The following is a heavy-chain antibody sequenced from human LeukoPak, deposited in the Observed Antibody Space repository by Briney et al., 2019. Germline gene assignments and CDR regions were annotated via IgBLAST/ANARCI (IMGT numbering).Heavy chain of an antibody. Sequence: SQTLSLTCAVSGGSISSGGYSWSWIRQPPGKGLEWIGYIYHSGSTYYNPSLKSRVTISVDRSKNQFSLKLSSVTAADTAVYYCARAHCSGGSCPVDYWGQGTLVTVSS. D-gene: IGHD2-15*01. CDR3: ARAHCSGGSCPVDY. CDR1: GGSISSGGYS. V-gene: IGHV4-30-2*01. J-gene: IGHJ4*02. CDR2: IYHSGST.